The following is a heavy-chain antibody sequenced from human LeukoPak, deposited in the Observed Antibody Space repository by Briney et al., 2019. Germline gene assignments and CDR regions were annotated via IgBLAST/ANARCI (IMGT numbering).Heavy chain of an antibody. J-gene: IGHJ4*02. Sequence: GGSLRLSCAASGFTFSSYSMNWVRQAPGKGLEWVSSISSSSSYIYYADSVKGRFTISRDNAKNSLYLQMNSLRAEDTAVYYCARRASNWNDPLDYWGQGTLVTVSS. V-gene: IGHV3-21*01. CDR3: ARRASNWNDPLDY. D-gene: IGHD1-1*01. CDR1: GFTFSSYS. CDR2: ISSSSSYI.